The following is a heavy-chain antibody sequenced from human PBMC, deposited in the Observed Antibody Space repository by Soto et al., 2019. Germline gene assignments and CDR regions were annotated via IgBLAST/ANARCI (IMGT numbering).Heavy chain of an antibody. CDR3: ARDGPGIAAAGIGYYYGMDV. CDR2: IWYDGSNK. D-gene: IGHD6-13*01. V-gene: IGHV3-33*01. Sequence: QVQLVESGGGVVQPGRSLRVSCAASGFTFSSYGMHWVRQAPGKGLEWVAVIWYDGSNKYYADSVKGRFTISRDNSKNTLCLQMNSLRAEDTAVYYCARDGPGIAAAGIGYYYGMDVWGQGTTVTVSS. J-gene: IGHJ6*02. CDR1: GFTFSSYG.